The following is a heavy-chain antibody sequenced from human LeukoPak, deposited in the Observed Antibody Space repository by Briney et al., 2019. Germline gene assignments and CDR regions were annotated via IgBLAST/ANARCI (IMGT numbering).Heavy chain of an antibody. D-gene: IGHD3-22*01. CDR1: GGSISSYY. CDR3: ARGTYYYDSSGYYGDVYYFDY. Sequence: PSETLSLTCTVSGGSISSYYWSWIRQPPGKGVEWIGYIYYSGSTNYNPSLKSRVTISVDTSKNQFSLKLSSVTAADTAVYYCARGTYYYDSSGYYGDVYYFDYWGQGTLVTVSS. CDR2: IYYSGST. J-gene: IGHJ4*02. V-gene: IGHV4-59*01.